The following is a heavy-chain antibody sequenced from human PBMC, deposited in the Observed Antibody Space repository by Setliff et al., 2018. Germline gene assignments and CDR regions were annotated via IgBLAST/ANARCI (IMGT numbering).Heavy chain of an antibody. CDR1: GYSISSGYY. CDR2: IYYSGST. V-gene: IGHV4-38-2*01. Sequence: SETLSLTCAVSGYSISSGYYWGWIRQPPGKGLEWIGSIYYSGSTYYNPSLKSRVTISVDTSKNQFSLRLNSATAADTAVYYCARLRGAFDYWGQGTLVTV. CDR3: ARLRGAFDY. J-gene: IGHJ4*02. D-gene: IGHD3-16*01.